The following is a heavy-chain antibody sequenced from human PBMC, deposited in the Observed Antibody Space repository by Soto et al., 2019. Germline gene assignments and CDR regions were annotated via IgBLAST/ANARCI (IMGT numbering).Heavy chain of an antibody. V-gene: IGHV3-48*03. CDR3: AREGRVGGIDY. Sequence: GGSLRLSCAASGFTFSIHEMNWVRQAPGKGLEWVSYISIIGVATYYADSVKGRFTISRDNAKNSLYLQMNSLRAEDTAVYYCAREGRVGGIDYWGQGTPVTVSS. D-gene: IGHD6-19*01. CDR2: ISIIGVAT. CDR1: GFTFSIHE. J-gene: IGHJ4*02.